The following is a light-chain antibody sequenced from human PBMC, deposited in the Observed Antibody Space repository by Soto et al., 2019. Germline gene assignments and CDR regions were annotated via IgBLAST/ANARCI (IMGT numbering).Light chain of an antibody. V-gene: IGKV1-6*01. CDR3: LQDINYPWT. Sequence: IQMTQSPSSLSASVGDRATITCRASQTISTYLNWYQQKPGKPPKVLIYGASNLQSGVPPRFSGSGSGTDFTLAISSLQPEDSATYYCLQDINYPWTFGQGTKVEIK. J-gene: IGKJ1*01. CDR1: QTISTY. CDR2: GAS.